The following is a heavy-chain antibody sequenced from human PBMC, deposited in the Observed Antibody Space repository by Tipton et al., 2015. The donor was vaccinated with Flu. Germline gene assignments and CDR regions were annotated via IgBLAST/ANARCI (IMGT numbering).Heavy chain of an antibody. CDR2: IFHSGTT. J-gene: IGHJ4*02. V-gene: IGHV4-39*07. D-gene: IGHD2-15*01. CDR3: TRQVEAATRSSS. CDR1: GGSVSSSDFY. Sequence: TLSLTCTVSGGSVSSSDFYWGWVRQPPGKGPEWIGSIFHSGTTYYDLSLQCRVTISLDTFKNQFSLKMKSVTVADTAAYYCTRQVEAATRSSSWGQGTLVTVS.